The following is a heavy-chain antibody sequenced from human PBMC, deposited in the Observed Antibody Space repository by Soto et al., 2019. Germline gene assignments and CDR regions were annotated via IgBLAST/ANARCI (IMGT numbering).Heavy chain of an antibody. CDR2: ISSTTNYI. CDR3: ARESEDLTSNFDY. V-gene: IGHV3-21*01. Sequence: GSLRLSCAASGFTFSRYSMNWVRQAPGKGLEWVSSISSTTNYIYYADSMRGRFTVSRDNAKNSVYLDMNSLSAEDTAVYYCARESEDLTSNFDYWGQGTLVTVSS. J-gene: IGHJ4*02. CDR1: GFTFSRYS.